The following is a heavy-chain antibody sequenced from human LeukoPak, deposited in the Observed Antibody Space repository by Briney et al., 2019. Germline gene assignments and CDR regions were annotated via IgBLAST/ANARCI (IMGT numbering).Heavy chain of an antibody. V-gene: IGHV3-23*01. Sequence: GGSLRLSCAVSGFTFSDYAMSWVRQAPGKGLEWVSAISGSGVSTNYADSVKGRFTISRDNSKNTLHLQMNSLRAEDTAVYYCARGARGSGTASDYWGQGTLVTVSS. J-gene: IGHJ4*02. D-gene: IGHD3-10*01. CDR1: GFTFSDYA. CDR2: ISGSGVST. CDR3: ARGARGSGTASDY.